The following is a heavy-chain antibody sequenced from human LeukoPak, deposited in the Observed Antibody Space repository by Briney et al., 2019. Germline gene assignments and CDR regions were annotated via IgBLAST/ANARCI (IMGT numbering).Heavy chain of an antibody. V-gene: IGHV3-23*01. Sequence: GGSLRLSCAASGFTFSNYAMSWVRQAPGKGPEWVSGISGSGGSTYYADSVKGRLTISRDNSKNTLYLQMNSLRAEDTAVYYCAKQGGERYSSSWLKKGDYYYYYTMDVWGQGTTVTVSS. CDR2: ISGSGGST. J-gene: IGHJ6*02. CDR3: AKQGGERYSSSWLKKGDYYYYYTMDV. CDR1: GFTFSNYA. D-gene: IGHD6-13*01.